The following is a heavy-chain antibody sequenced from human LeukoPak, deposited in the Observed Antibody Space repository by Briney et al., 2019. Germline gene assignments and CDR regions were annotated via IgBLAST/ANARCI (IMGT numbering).Heavy chain of an antibody. CDR2: INPSGGST. J-gene: IGHJ4*02. CDR1: GYTLTSYY. CDR3: ARSLRLSIDY. V-gene: IGHV1-46*01. D-gene: IGHD3-16*02. Sequence: ASVKVSCKASGYTLTSYYLHWVRQAPGQGLEWMAIINPSGGSTSHAQKFQGRVTMTRDTSASTVYMELSRLRSDDTAVYYCARSLRLSIDYWGQGTLVTVSS.